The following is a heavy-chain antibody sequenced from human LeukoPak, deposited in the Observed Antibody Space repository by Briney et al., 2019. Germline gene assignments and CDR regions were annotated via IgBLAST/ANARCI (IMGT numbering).Heavy chain of an antibody. D-gene: IGHD2-2*01. V-gene: IGHV1-69*04. J-gene: IGHJ5*02. CDR2: IIPIFGIA. CDR1: GGTFTSYA. CDR3: AREDEDIVVVPAALAWWFDP. Sequence: SVKVSCKASGGTFTSYAISWVRQAPGQGLEWMGRIIPIFGIANYAQKFQGRVTITADKSTSTAYMELSSLRSEDTAVYYCAREDEDIVVVPAALAWWFDPWGQGALVSVSS.